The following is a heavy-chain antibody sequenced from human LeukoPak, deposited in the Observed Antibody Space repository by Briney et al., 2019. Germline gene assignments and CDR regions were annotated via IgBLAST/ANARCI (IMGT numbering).Heavy chain of an antibody. CDR3: TTEGFRLYYYDSSDIDY. J-gene: IGHJ4*02. CDR1: GFTFSSYG. Sequence: GGSLRLSCAASGFTFSSYGMHWVRQAPGKGLEWVAFIRYDGSNKYYADSVKGRFTISRDNSKNTLYLQMNSLRAEDTAVYYCTTEGFRLYYYDSSDIDYWGQGTLVTVSS. CDR2: IRYDGSNK. V-gene: IGHV3-30*02. D-gene: IGHD3-22*01.